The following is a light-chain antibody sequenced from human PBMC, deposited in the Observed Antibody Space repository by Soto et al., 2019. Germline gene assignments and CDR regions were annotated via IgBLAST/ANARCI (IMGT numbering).Light chain of an antibody. J-gene: IGKJ1*01. CDR3: QQSYSTPRT. CDR2: AAS. CDR1: QSISSY. V-gene: IGKV1-39*01. Sequence: DIQMTQSPSSLSASVGYRVTITCRASQSISSYLNWYQQKPGKAPKLLIYAASSLQSGVPSRFSGSGSGTNFTLTISSLQPEDFATYYCQQSYSTPRTFGQGTMVDIK.